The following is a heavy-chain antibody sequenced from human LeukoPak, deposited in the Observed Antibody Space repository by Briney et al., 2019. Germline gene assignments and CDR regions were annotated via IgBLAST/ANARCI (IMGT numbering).Heavy chain of an antibody. CDR1: GFTFSTYE. D-gene: IGHD5-24*01. CDR2: ISSSGSIK. V-gene: IGHV3-48*03. Sequence: GGSLRLSCAASGFTFSTYEMTWVRQAPGKGLQFVSYISSSGSIKYSADSVKGRFTISRDNAKNSLFLQVNSLRVEDTAVYYCAREREAHFDYWGQGTLVTVSS. J-gene: IGHJ4*02. CDR3: AREREAHFDY.